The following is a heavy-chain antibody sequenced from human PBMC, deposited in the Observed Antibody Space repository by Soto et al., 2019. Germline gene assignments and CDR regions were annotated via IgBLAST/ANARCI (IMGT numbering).Heavy chain of an antibody. CDR3: ARKDFGVITPIDY. CDR1: GFTFSSYS. V-gene: IGHV3-21*01. Sequence: GGSLRLSCAASGFTFSSYSMNWVRQAPGKGLEWVSSISSSSSYIYYADSVKGRFTISRDNAKNSLYLQMNSLRAEDTAVYYCARKDFGVITPIDYWGQGTLVTVSS. D-gene: IGHD3-3*01. CDR2: ISSSSSYI. J-gene: IGHJ4*02.